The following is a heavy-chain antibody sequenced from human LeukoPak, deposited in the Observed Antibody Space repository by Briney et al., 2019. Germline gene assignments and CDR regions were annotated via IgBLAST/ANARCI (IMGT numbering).Heavy chain of an antibody. V-gene: IGHV1-3*01. CDR3: ARKAVAGTDYYYYGMDV. Sequence: ASVKVSCKASGYTLTSYAMHWVRQVPGQRLEWMGWINAGNGNTKYSQKFQGRVTITRDTSASTAYMELSSLRSEDTAVYYCARKAVAGTDYYYYGMDVWGQGTTVTVSS. J-gene: IGHJ6*02. D-gene: IGHD6-19*01. CDR2: INAGNGNT. CDR1: GYTLTSYA.